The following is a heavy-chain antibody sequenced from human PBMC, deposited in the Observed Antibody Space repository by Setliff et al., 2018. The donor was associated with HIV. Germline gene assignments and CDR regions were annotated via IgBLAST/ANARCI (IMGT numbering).Heavy chain of an antibody. CDR2: IIPIFGEA. J-gene: IGHJ6*03. CDR1: GGTFNSFA. Sequence: SVKVSCKASGGTFNSFAINWVRQAPGQGLEWIGKIIPIFGEANYAQKFQGRVTITADKSTSTAYMELSSLRSEDTAVYYCARRTAPPSGFYSHYYFDVWGKGTTVTVSS. CDR3: ARRTAPPSGFYSHYYFDV. V-gene: IGHV1-69*04. D-gene: IGHD6-6*01.